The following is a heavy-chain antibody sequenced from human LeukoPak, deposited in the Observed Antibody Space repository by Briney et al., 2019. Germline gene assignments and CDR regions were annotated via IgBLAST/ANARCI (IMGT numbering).Heavy chain of an antibody. V-gene: IGHV4-34*01. CDR2: INHSGST. Sequence: SSETLSFTCAVYGGSFSGYYWSWIRQPPGKGLEWIGEINHSGSTNYNPSLKSRVTISVDTSKNQFSLKLSSVTAADTAVYYCARGLSWSFGYSDDYWGQGTLVTVSS. J-gene: IGHJ4*02. CDR3: ARGLSWSFGYSDDY. D-gene: IGHD2-15*01. CDR1: GGSFSGYY.